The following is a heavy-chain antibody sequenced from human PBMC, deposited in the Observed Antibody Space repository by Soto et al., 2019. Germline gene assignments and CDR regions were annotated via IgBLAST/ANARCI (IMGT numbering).Heavy chain of an antibody. V-gene: IGHV4-59*01. CDR1: GGSISSYY. D-gene: IGHD6-13*01. J-gene: IGHJ4*02. Sequence: SETLSLTCTVSGGSISSYYWSWMRQPPGKGLEWIGYIYYSGSTNYNPSLQSRVTISVDTSNNQFSLKLSSVTAADTAVYYCASYSRCWYVVDSWGPGTLVTVSS. CDR3: ASYSRCWYVVDS. CDR2: IYYSGST.